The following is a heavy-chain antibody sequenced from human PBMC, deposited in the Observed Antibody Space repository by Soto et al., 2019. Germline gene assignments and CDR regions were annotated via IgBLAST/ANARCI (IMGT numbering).Heavy chain of an antibody. Sequence: ASVKVSCKASGYTFTDYYMHWVWQAPGQGLEWMGWINPNNGGTSYAQKFEGRVTMTRDTSISTAYMEVRSLRSDDTAVYYCARDFVELLWFGELPSRWFDPWGQGTLVTVSS. CDR2: INPNNGGT. CDR1: GYTFTDYY. V-gene: IGHV1-2*02. D-gene: IGHD3-10*01. CDR3: ARDFVELLWFGELPSRWFDP. J-gene: IGHJ5*02.